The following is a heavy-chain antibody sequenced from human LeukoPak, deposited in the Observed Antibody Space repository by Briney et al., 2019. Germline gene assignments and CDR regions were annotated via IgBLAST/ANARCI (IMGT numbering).Heavy chain of an antibody. V-gene: IGHV1-69*13. CDR1: GGTFSSYA. CDR2: IIPIFGTA. D-gene: IGHD1-7*01. J-gene: IGHJ4*02. CDR3: ARDRELSMESYYFDY. Sequence: ASVKVSCKASGGTFSSYAISWVRQAPGQGLEWMGGIIPIFGTANYAQKFQGRVTITADESTSTAYMELSSLRSEDTAVYYCARDRELSMESYYFDYWGQGTLVTVSS.